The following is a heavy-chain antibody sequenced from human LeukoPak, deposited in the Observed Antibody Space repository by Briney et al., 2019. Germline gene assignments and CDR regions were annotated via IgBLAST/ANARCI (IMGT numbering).Heavy chain of an antibody. D-gene: IGHD6-6*01. J-gene: IGHJ4*02. V-gene: IGHV3-23*01. Sequence: PGGSLRLSCPASGFTFSNYVMSWVRQAPGKGLEWVSAITGGSDSTYYADSVKGRFTISRDNSKNTLYLQMNGLRAEDTAVYYRAKGSAAARPYYFDYWGQGTLVTVSS. CDR3: AKGSAAARPYYFDY. CDR2: ITGGSDST. CDR1: GFTFSNYV.